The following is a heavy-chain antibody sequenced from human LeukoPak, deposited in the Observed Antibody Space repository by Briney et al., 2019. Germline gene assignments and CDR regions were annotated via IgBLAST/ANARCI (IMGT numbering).Heavy chain of an antibody. J-gene: IGHJ4*02. D-gene: IGHD3-3*01. CDR3: AKDLGIFGVVTAFDY. CDR1: GFTFSSYS. CDR2: ISSSSSTI. Sequence: GGSLRLSCAASGFTFSSYSMNWVGQAPGKGLERVAYISSSSSTIYYADSVKGRFTISRDNAKNSLYLQMNSLRAEDTAVYYCAKDLGIFGVVTAFDYWGQGTLVTVSS. V-gene: IGHV3-48*04.